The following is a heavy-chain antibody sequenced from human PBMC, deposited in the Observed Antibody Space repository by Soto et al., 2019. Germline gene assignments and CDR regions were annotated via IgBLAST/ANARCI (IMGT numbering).Heavy chain of an antibody. J-gene: IGHJ4*02. CDR3: AAAAIPVAGRHPDF. D-gene: IGHD6-19*01. CDR1: GYMFTGFY. Sequence: ASVKVSCKASGYMFTGFYLHWVRQAPGQGLEWMGWINPNNGVTTYAKNFQGRVTMTRDSSISTAYMELSSLRSDDTAVYFCAAAAIPVAGRHPDFWGQGTVVTVSS. V-gene: IGHV1-2*02. CDR2: INPNNGVT.